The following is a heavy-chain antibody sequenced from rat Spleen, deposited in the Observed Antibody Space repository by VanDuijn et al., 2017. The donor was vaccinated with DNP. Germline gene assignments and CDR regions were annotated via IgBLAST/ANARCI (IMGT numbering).Heavy chain of an antibody. Sequence: EVQLVESGGGLVQPGRSLKLSCAASGFTFSNYDMAWVRQAPTQGLEWVATIFYDGTSTYYRDSVKGRFTISRDIAKSTLYLQMNSLRSEDTATYYCARDFITTTDWFAYWGQGTLVTVSS. V-gene: IGHV5-7*01. D-gene: IGHD1-10*01. CDR2: IFYDGTST. CDR3: ARDFITTTDWFAY. CDR1: GFTFSNYD. J-gene: IGHJ3*01.